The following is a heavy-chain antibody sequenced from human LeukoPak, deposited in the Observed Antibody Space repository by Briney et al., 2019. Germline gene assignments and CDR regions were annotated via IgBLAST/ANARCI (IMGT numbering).Heavy chain of an antibody. V-gene: IGHV1-24*01. D-gene: IGHD5-18*01. CDR1: GYTLTELS. J-gene: IGHJ4*02. Sequence: ASVKVSCKVSGYTLTELSMHWVRQAPGKGLEWVGGFDPEDGETIYAQKFQGRVTMTEDTSTDTAYMELSSLRSEDTAVYYCATEGGYGPPFDYWGQGTLVTVSS. CDR2: FDPEDGET. CDR3: ATEGGYGPPFDY.